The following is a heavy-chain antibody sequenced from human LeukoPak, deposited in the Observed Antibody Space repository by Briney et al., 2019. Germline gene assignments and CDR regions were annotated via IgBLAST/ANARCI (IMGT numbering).Heavy chain of an antibody. V-gene: IGHV4-59*01. J-gene: IGHJ4*02. CDR1: GGSISSYY. Sequence: SETLFLTCSVSGGSISSYYWNWIRQTPGKGLEWIGYIYYSGRTNYNPSLKSRVTISIDTSKNQFSLTLSSVTTADAAVYYCARGQKYRNGYTVTELGSGYFAYWGQGTLVTVSS. CDR3: ARGQKYRNGYTVTELGSGYFAY. CDR2: IYYSGRT. D-gene: IGHD5-18*01.